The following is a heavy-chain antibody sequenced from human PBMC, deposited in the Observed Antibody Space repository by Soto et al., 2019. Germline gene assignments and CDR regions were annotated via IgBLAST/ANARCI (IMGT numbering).Heavy chain of an antibody. J-gene: IGHJ4*02. CDR3: ASFRGWPTCYFDN. CDR2: IYYTGST. D-gene: IGHD3-10*01. V-gene: IGHV4-31*03. Sequence: QVQLQESGPGLVKPSQTLSLTCSVSGGSISRGGYYWSWIRQHPGKGLEWIGYIYYTGSTSYNPSLKSRVTLSVDTSKNQFSLKLSSVTAADTAVYYCASFRGWPTCYFDNGGQGTLVTVSS. CDR1: GGSISRGGYY.